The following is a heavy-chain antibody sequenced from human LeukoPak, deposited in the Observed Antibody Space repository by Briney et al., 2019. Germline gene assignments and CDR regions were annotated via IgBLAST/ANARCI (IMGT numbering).Heavy chain of an antibody. CDR1: GFTFSSYE. V-gene: IGHV3-48*03. J-gene: IGHJ6*02. CDR3: ARESQLLRAYYYGVDV. CDR2: ISSSGSTI. Sequence: PGGSLRLSCAASGFTFSSYEMNWVRQAPGKGLEWVSYISSSGSTIYYADSVEGRFTISRDNAKNSLYLQMNSLRAEDTAVYYCARESQLLRAYYYGVDVWGQGTTVTVSS. D-gene: IGHD2-2*01.